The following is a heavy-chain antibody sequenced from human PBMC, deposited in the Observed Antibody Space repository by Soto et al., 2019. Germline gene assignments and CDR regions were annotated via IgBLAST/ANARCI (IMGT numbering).Heavy chain of an antibody. D-gene: IGHD6-19*01. CDR2: INPNNGVT. J-gene: IGHJ5*02. V-gene: IGHV1-2*02. Sequence: ASVKVSCKASGYTFTDYYMNWVRQAPGQGLEWMGWINPNNGVTNYAQKFQGRVTMTRDTSISTAYMDLSRLRSDDTALYYCARGALTVANWFDPWGQGHQVTVSS. CDR3: ARGALTVANWFDP. CDR1: GYTFTDYY.